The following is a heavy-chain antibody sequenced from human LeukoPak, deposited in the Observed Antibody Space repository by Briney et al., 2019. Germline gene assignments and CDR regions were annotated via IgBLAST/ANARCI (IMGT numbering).Heavy chain of an antibody. CDR3: ARLKCSSTSCADAFDI. Sequence: GGSLRLSCAASGFTFSSYSMNWVRQAPGKGLEWVSSISSGSSYIYYADSVKGRFTISRDNAKNSLYLQMNSLRAEDTAVYYCARLKCSSTSCADAFDIWGQGTMVTVSS. CDR2: ISSGSSYI. V-gene: IGHV3-21*01. D-gene: IGHD2-2*01. CDR1: GFTFSSYS. J-gene: IGHJ3*02.